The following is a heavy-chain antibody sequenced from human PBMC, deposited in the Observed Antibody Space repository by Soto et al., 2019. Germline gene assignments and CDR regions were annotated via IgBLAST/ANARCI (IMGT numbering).Heavy chain of an antibody. CDR3: ARENDFWNGYHNWFDP. CDR1: GGTFSSYT. V-gene: IGHV1-69*04. CDR2: IIPILGIA. D-gene: IGHD3-3*01. Sequence: SVKVSCKASGGTFSSYTISWVRQAPGQGLEWMGRIIPILGIANYAQEFQGRVTITADKSTSTAYMELSSLRSEDTAVYYCARENDFWNGYHNWFDPWGQGTLVTVSS. J-gene: IGHJ5*02.